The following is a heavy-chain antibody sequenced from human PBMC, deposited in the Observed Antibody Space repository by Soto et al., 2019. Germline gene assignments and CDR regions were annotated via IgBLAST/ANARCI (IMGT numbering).Heavy chain of an antibody. V-gene: IGHV3-15*07. CDR1: CFAFSNAW. Sequence: SLRLSCAGSCFAFSNAWINWVRHVPGKGLEWVGRIKSKALGGTTDFAAPVRGRFAITRDDSRNVAYMQMNSLYTEDTAVYYCTTDSYSTMIEVRFDYWGHGTLVTVSS. CDR2: IKSKALGGTT. D-gene: IGHD3-22*01. CDR3: TTDSYSTMIEVRFDY. J-gene: IGHJ4*01.